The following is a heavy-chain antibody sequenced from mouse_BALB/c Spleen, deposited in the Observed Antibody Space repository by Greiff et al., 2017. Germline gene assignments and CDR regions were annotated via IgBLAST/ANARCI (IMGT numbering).Heavy chain of an antibody. D-gene: IGHD2-1*01. CDR3: ARDHGNYTAWFAY. CDR1: GYSITSGYY. V-gene: IGHV3-6*02. Sequence: EVKLVESGPGLVKPSQSLSLTCSVTGYSITSGYYWNWIRQFPGNKLEWMGYISYDGSNNYNPSLKNRISITRDTSKNQFFLKLNSVTTEDTATYYCARDHGNYTAWFAYWGQGTLVTVSA. J-gene: IGHJ3*01. CDR2: ISYDGSN.